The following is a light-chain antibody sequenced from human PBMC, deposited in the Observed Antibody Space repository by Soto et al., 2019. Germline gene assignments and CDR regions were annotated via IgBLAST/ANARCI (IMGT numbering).Light chain of an antibody. Sequence: EIVLTQSPATLSSFPGDRVTLSCRASQAFNTRLAWYQHKPGQAPRLLIYLASNRAAGVPARFSGSGSGTDFTLTISRLEPEDFAVFYCQQYATSPTFGQGTRLEI. CDR3: QQYATSPT. J-gene: IGKJ5*01. CDR2: LAS. V-gene: IGKV3-20*01. CDR1: QAFNTR.